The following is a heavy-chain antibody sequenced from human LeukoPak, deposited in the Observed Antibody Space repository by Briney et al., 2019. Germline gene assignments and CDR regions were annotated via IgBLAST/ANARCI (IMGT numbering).Heavy chain of an antibody. Sequence: GGSLRLSCAASGLTFTSYTMNWVRQAPGKGLQWVSSISVTSTYIHYADSVKGRFTISRDNAKNSLYLQMNSLRAEDTAVYYCAIPILDYGEDYWGQGTLVTVSS. V-gene: IGHV3-21*01. CDR3: AIPILDYGEDY. CDR2: ISVTSTYI. CDR1: GLTFTSYT. J-gene: IGHJ4*02. D-gene: IGHD2-2*02.